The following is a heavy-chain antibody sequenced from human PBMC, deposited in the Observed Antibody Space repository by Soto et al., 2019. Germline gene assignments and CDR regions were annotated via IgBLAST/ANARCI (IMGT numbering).Heavy chain of an antibody. CDR2: IYYSGSA. J-gene: IGHJ4*02. D-gene: IGHD3-22*01. CDR3: ARMPIPGYYYDSSGSANLIDY. Sequence: SETLSLTCTVSGGSISSSSYYWGWIRQPPGKGLEWIGSIYYSGSAYYNPSLKSRVTISVDTSKNQFSLKLSSVTAADTAVYYCARMPIPGYYYDSSGSANLIDYWGQGTLVTVSS. V-gene: IGHV4-39*01. CDR1: GGSISSSSYY.